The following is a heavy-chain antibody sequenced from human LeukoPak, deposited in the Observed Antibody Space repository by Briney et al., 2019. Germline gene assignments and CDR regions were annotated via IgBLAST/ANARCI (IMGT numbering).Heavy chain of an antibody. D-gene: IGHD3-9*01. CDR2: ISAYNGNT. CDR1: GYSFTSYS. Sequence: ASVKVSCKASGYSFTSYSMNWVRQAPGQRPEWMGWISAYNGNTNYAQKLQGRVTMTTDASTSTADMGLRSLRSDDTAVYYCARDRASYYDILTGPDYWGQGTLVTVSS. V-gene: IGHV1-18*01. J-gene: IGHJ4*02. CDR3: ARDRASYYDILTGPDY.